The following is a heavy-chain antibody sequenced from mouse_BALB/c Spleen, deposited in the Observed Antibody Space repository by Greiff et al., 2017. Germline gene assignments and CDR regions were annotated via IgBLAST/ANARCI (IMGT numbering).Heavy chain of an antibody. J-gene: IGHJ3*01. Sequence: EVQLQQSGAELVKPGASVKLSCTASGFNIKDTYMHWVKQRPEQGLEWIGRIDPANGNTKYDPKFQGKATITADTSSNTAYLQLSSLTSEDTAGYYCAAYDGYYRFAYWGQGTLVTVSA. CDR1: GFNIKDTY. CDR3: AAYDGYYRFAY. CDR2: IDPANGNT. D-gene: IGHD2-3*01. V-gene: IGHV14-3*02.